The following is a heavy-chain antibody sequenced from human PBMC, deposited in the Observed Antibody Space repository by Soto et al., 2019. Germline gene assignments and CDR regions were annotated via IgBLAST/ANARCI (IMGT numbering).Heavy chain of an antibody. Sequence: QVQLQESGPGLVKPSETLSLTCTVSGGSIRSDYWSWLRQPPGKRLEWIGFAHYSGSTNYNPSLKSRVTISVDTSRNQCSLKVYSVTAADTAVYYCARVEDRNYDSGIDVWGQGTTVTVSS. CDR2: AHYSGST. V-gene: IGHV4-59*08. CDR3: ARVEDRNYDSGIDV. CDR1: GGSIRSDY. J-gene: IGHJ6*02.